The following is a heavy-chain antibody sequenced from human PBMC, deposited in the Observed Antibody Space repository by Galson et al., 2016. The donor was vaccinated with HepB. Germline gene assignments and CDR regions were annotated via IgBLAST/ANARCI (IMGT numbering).Heavy chain of an antibody. CDR2: TYYRSKWYT. CDR3: ARVYCIGTNCYPPPSKGTFDI. D-gene: IGHD2-2*01. V-gene: IGHV6-1*01. Sequence: CAISGDSVSSNTAAWSWIRQSPSRGLEWLGRTYYRSKWYTDYAVSVKIRVTINPDTSKNQFSLQLSPVTPDDTAIYYCARVYCIGTNCYPPPSKGTFDIWGQGTVVTVSS. CDR1: GDSVSSNTAA. J-gene: IGHJ3*02.